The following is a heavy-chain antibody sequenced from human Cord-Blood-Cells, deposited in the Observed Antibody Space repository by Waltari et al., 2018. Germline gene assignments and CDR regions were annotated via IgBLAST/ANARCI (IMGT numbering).Heavy chain of an antibody. J-gene: IGHJ5*02. V-gene: IGHV1-46*01. CDR2: INPRGGST. Sequence: QVQLVQSGAEVKKPGASVKVSCKASGYTFTSYYMHWVRQAPGQGLEWMGIINPRGGSTSDAQKFQGRVTMTRDTATSTVYMELSSLRSEDTAVYYCARDKYQFWGWFDPWGQGTLVTVSS. CDR1: GYTFTSYY. CDR3: ARDKYQFWGWFDP. D-gene: IGHD7-27*01.